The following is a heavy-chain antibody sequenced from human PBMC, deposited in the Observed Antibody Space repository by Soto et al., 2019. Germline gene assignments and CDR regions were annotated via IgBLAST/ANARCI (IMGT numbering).Heavy chain of an antibody. Sequence: GSLRLSCAAPGFAFSNYWMSWVLQAPGKGLEWVANIKQDGSEKNYKDSAKGRLTISRDNAKNSLSLQMNSLRAEDTAVYYCARRATTSAGYFDLWGRGTLVTVSS. J-gene: IGHJ2*01. CDR1: GFAFSNYW. V-gene: IGHV3-7*01. CDR3: ARRATTSAGYFDL. D-gene: IGHD1-26*01. CDR2: IKQDGSEK.